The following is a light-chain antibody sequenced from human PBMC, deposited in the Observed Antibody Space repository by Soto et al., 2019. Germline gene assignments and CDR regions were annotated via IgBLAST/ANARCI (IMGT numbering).Light chain of an antibody. V-gene: IGKV1-9*01. J-gene: IGKJ1*01. CDR2: AAS. CDR1: QGISSY. Sequence: DIQWSQLVSTLSASVRDRVTITCRASQGISSYLAWYQQKPGKAPKLLIYAASTLQSGVPSRFSGSGSGTEFTLTISSLQPDDFATYYXXXXNSYPWTFGPGTKVDIK. CDR3: XXXNSYPWT.